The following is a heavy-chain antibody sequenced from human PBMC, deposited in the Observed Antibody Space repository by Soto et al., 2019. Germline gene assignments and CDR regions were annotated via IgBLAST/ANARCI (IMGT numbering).Heavy chain of an antibody. D-gene: IGHD1-1*01. Sequence: XLCCAVAVFILSDHGMNWVRQAPGQGLEWVSSIDEDCRTTHYAYYVKVRFTITRDNSKNRLYLQKDSLRAADTALYYCARVLYGFAYGRFDYWGQGTLVTASS. CDR3: ARVLYGFAYGRFDY. CDR2: IDEDCRTT. CDR1: VFILSDHG. J-gene: IGHJ4*02. V-gene: IGHV3-23*01.